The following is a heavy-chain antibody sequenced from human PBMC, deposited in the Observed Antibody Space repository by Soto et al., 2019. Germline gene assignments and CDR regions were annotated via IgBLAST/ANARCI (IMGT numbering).Heavy chain of an antibody. V-gene: IGHV3-48*02. Sequence: GGSLKLSCASSGFILISNGMNGVRQAPGKGLEWISYITSGSGSTMYYADSVKGRFTISRDNAKNSVYLQMNSLRDEDTAVYYCVRDTFAGPGYWGQGTLVTVSS. D-gene: IGHD3-3*01. CDR2: ITSGSGSTM. CDR3: VRDTFAGPGY. J-gene: IGHJ4*02. CDR1: GFILISNG.